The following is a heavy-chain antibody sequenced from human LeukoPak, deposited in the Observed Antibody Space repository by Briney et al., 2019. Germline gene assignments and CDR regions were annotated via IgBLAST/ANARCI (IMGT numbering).Heavy chain of an antibody. Sequence: GGSLRLFCSASGFTFSNFGMHWVRQAPGKGLEYVSAISGNGGSTHYVDSVKGRFTISRDNSRNTLYLQMTSLKAEDTAVYYCVKEHCSSTSCFYFDYWGQGTLVTVSS. CDR1: GFTFSNFG. CDR3: VKEHCSSTSCFYFDY. V-gene: IGHV3-64D*06. CDR2: ISGNGGST. D-gene: IGHD2-2*01. J-gene: IGHJ4*02.